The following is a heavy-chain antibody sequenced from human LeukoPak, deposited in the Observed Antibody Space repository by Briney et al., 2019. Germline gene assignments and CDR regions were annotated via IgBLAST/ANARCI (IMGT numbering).Heavy chain of an antibody. CDR1: DDSITMYY. CDR3: ARESEYSSSWYGGYYYYYMDV. Sequence: PSETLSLTCSVSDDSITMYYWTWIRQPPGKGLEWIGYIYYSGSTNYNPYLKSRVTISVDTSKNQFSLKLSSVTAADTAVYYCARESEYSSSWYGGYYYYYMDVWGKGTTVTISS. CDR2: IYYSGST. V-gene: IGHV4-59*01. D-gene: IGHD6-13*01. J-gene: IGHJ6*03.